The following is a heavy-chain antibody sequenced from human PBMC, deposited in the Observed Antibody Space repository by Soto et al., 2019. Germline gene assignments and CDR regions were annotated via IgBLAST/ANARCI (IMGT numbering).Heavy chain of an antibody. CDR3: AREDRDRETGLVPAAIDGMDV. J-gene: IGHJ6*02. D-gene: IGHD2-2*01. CDR2: IIPIFGIA. CDR1: GGTFSRYS. Sequence: QVQLVQSGAEVKKPGSSVKVSCKASGGTFSRYSITWVRQAPGHGLEWIGRIIPIFGIASYAQKFQGRVTMTAAESTSTAYMELSSLRSDATAVYYCAREDRDRETGLVPAAIDGMDVWGQGTTVTVSS. V-gene: IGHV1-69*08.